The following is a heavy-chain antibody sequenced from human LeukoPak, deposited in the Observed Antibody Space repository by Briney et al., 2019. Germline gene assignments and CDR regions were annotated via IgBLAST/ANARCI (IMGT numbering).Heavy chain of an antibody. V-gene: IGHV3-23*01. CDR1: GFTFSSYA. Sequence: SGGSLRLSCAASGFTFSSYAMSWVRQAPGKGLEWVSAISGSGGSTYYADSVKGRFTISRDNSKNTLYLQMNSLRAEDTAVYYCAKDPRRYYDSSGYYYFDYWGQGTLVTVSS. J-gene: IGHJ4*02. CDR2: ISGSGGST. D-gene: IGHD3-22*01. CDR3: AKDPRRYYDSSGYYYFDY.